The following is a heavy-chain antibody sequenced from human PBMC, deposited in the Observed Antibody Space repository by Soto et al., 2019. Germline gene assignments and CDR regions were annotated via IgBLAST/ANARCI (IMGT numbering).Heavy chain of an antibody. Sequence: EVQLVESGGGLVKPGGSLRLSCAASGFTFSSYSMNWVRQAPGKGLEWVSSISSSSSYIYYADSVKGRFTISRDNAKNSLYRQMNSLRAEDTAVYYCARDSSSWYVGYYYGMDVWGQGTTVTVSS. D-gene: IGHD6-13*01. CDR2: ISSSSSYI. CDR1: GFTFSSYS. J-gene: IGHJ6*02. CDR3: ARDSSSWYVGYYYGMDV. V-gene: IGHV3-21*01.